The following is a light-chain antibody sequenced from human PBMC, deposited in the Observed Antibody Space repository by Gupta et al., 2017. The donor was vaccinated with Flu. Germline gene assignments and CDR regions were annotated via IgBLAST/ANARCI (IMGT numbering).Light chain of an antibody. CDR3: DSYAVSRA. V-gene: IGLV2-11*01. J-gene: IGLJ1*01. CDR1: SSDVGAYNY. Sequence: QSALTQPRSVSGSPGQSVAISCTGTSSDVGAYNYVSWYQQHPGKAPKLIIYEVNNRPSGVPDRFSGSKSGTTASLTISGLEAEDEYDYYCDSYAVSRAFGTGTTVTVL. CDR2: EVN.